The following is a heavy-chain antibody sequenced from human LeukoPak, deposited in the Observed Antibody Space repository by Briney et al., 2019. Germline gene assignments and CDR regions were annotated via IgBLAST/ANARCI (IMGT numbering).Heavy chain of an antibody. Sequence: PSETLSLTCTVSGGSISRYYWSWIRQPPGKGLEWIGYIYYSGSTNYNPSLKSRVTISVDTSKNQFSLKLSSVTAADTAVYYCARMDDYYDSSGLDYWGQGTLVTVSS. CDR2: IYYSGST. D-gene: IGHD3-22*01. J-gene: IGHJ4*02. V-gene: IGHV4-59*01. CDR3: ARMDDYYDSSGLDY. CDR1: GGSISRYY.